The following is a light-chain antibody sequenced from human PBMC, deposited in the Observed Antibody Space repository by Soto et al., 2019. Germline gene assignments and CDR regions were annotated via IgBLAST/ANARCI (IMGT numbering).Light chain of an antibody. V-gene: IGKV1-12*01. CDR2: GAS. CDR1: QDGGKL. J-gene: IGKJ5*01. Sequence: DIQMTQSPPSVSACVGDRVTITCRASQDGGKLLAWYQQKPGEAPTLLIHGASSLKSGVPPRYSGSGYWTDFSVTISSLQPEDFATFYCQQANSFPLTFGQGTRLEI. CDR3: QQANSFPLT.